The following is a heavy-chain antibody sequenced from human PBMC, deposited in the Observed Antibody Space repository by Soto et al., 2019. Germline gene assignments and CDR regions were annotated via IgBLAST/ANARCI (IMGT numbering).Heavy chain of an antibody. D-gene: IGHD3-10*01. CDR3: ASLWFGESKYV. CDR2: IYYSGST. CDR1: GGSVSSGSYY. J-gene: IGHJ6*02. V-gene: IGHV4-61*01. Sequence: QVQLQASGPGLVKPSESLSLTCTVSGGSVSSGSYYWSWIRQPPGTGLEWIGYIYYSGSTNYNPSLKSRVTISVDTSKNQCSLKLISVTAADTAVYDCASLWFGESKYVWGQGTTVTVSS.